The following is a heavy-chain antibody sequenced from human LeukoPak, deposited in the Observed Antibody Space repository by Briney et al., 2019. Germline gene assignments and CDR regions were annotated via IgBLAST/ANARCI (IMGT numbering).Heavy chain of an antibody. CDR1: GYTFTNYG. J-gene: IGHJ4*02. CDR2: ISAHTGNT. CDR3: ARYLPTVQHLV. Sequence: ASVKVSCKASGYTFTNYGISWLRQAPGQGLEWMGWISAHTGNTNYVKKFQDRATMTTDTSTTTAYMELRSLRSDSTAVNFRARYLPTVQHLVGGEGTVLTV. D-gene: IGHD5-18*01. V-gene: IGHV1-18*01.